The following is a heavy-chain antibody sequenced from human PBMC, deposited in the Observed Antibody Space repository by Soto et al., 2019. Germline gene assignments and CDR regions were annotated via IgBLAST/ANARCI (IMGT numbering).Heavy chain of an antibody. CDR2: SSNSGTFS. V-gene: IGHV3-11*06. J-gene: IGHJ4*02. Sequence: GGPLRLPCEGSGFTFSDYYLSWIRQAPGKGLEWISYSSNSGTFSRYADSVKSRFSISRDNTKHLLYLQMNSLRAEDKAVYYCARSGDNYNRLDYWGQGTPVTVSS. CDR1: GFTFSDYY. D-gene: IGHD1-1*01. CDR3: ARSGDNYNRLDY.